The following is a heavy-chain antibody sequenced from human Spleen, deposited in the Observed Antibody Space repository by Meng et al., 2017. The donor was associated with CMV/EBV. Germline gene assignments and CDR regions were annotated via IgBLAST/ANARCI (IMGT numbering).Heavy chain of an antibody. V-gene: IGHV4-39*07. D-gene: IGHD2-2*02. Sequence: SETLSLTCSVSGDSISRSRFYWGWIRQPPGEGLEWIGSIYYSGATYYNPSLKSRVTISVDTSKNQFSLRLYSVTATDTAVYYCARGLPAAISSNYFDPWGQGTLVTVSS. CDR2: IYYSGAT. CDR1: GDSISRSRFY. J-gene: IGHJ5*02. CDR3: ARGLPAAISSNYFDP.